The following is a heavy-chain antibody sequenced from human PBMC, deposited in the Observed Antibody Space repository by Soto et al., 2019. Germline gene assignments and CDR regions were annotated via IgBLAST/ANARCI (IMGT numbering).Heavy chain of an antibody. D-gene: IGHD6-13*01. Sequence: QVQLVESGGGVVQPGRSLRLSCAASGFTFSSYGMHWVRQAPGKGLEWVAVIWYDGSNKYYADPVKGRFTISRDNSKNTLYLQMNSLRAEDTAVYYCAGCNSSSWHLDYWGQGTLVTVSS. CDR2: IWYDGSNK. V-gene: IGHV3-33*01. CDR1: GFTFSSYG. J-gene: IGHJ4*02. CDR3: AGCNSSSWHLDY.